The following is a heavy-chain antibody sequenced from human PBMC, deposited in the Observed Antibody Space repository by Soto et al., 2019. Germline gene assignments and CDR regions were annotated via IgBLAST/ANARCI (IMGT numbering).Heavy chain of an antibody. Sequence: GGSLRLSCAASGFTFSSYAMSWVRQAPGKGLEWVSAISGSGGSTYYADSVKGRFTISRDNSKNTLYLQMNSLRAEDTAVYYCAKATPGYSSSWYAFDIWGQGTMVTVS. CDR3: AKATPGYSSSWYAFDI. CDR2: ISGSGGST. CDR1: GFTFSSYA. D-gene: IGHD6-13*01. J-gene: IGHJ3*02. V-gene: IGHV3-23*01.